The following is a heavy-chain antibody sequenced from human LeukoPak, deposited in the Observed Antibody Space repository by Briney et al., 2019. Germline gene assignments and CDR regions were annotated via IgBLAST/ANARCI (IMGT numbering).Heavy chain of an antibody. V-gene: IGHV4-34*01. CDR3: ARWRRYDFWSGYYSRYYYYGMDV. CDR1: GESFSCYY. J-gene: IGHJ6*02. Sequence: SETLSLTCAVYGESFSCYYWSWIRQPPGKGLEWIGEINHSESPNSNPSLKSRVTISVDTSKNQFALKLRSVTADDPAVYCGARWRRYDFWSGYYSRYYYYGMDVWGQGTTVTVSS. D-gene: IGHD3-3*01. CDR2: INHSESP.